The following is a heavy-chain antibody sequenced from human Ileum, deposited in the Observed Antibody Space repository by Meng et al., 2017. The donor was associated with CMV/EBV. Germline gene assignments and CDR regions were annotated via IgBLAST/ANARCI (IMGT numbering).Heavy chain of an antibody. D-gene: IGHD2-15*01. CDR1: GFTCSSYA. J-gene: IGHJ4*02. Sequence: LSGAASGFTCSSYAMAWVRPAPGKGLEWVSSISGGSLDTYYAESVRGRFTVSRDNSKNTLYLQMNSLTAEDTAVFYCARDTRPGPLDYWGQGTLVTVSS. CDR3: ARDTRPGPLDY. V-gene: IGHV3-23*01. CDR2: ISGGSLDT.